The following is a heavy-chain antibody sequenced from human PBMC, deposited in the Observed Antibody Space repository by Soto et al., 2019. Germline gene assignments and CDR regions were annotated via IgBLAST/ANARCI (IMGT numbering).Heavy chain of an antibody. CDR1: GYTFTGHY. Sequence: ASVKVSCKASGYTFTGHYIHWVRQAPEQGPEWMGEIGPESGATRYAQRFQGRVTMTRDMSITTVYMELNNLSPGDTAVYYCGRGRSGQIVVFYWGQGTPVTVSS. CDR3: GRGRSGQIVVFY. V-gene: IGHV1-2*02. D-gene: IGHD1-26*01. J-gene: IGHJ4*02. CDR2: IGPESGAT.